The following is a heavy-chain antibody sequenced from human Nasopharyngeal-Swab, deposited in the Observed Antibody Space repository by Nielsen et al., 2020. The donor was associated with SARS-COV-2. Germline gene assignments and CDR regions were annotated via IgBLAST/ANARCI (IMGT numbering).Heavy chain of an antibody. CDR1: GFTFSSYW. V-gene: IGHV3-7*01. CDR3: ARDQYYDSSGYYYYGMDV. J-gene: IGHJ6*02. Sequence: LKISCAASGFTFSSYWMSWVRQAPGKGLEWVANIKQDGSEKYYVDSVKGRFTISRDNAKNSLYLQMNSLRAEDTAVYYCARDQYYDSSGYYYYGMDVWGQGTTVTVSS. CDR2: IKQDGSEK. D-gene: IGHD3-22*01.